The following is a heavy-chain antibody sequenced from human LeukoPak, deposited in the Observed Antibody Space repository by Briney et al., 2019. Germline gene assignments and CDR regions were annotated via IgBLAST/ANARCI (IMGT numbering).Heavy chain of an antibody. D-gene: IGHD3-22*01. Sequence: PGGSRRLSCAASGFTFSSYAMSWVRQAPGKGLEWVSAISGSGGSTYYADSVKGRFTISRDNSKNTLYLQMNSLRAEDTAVYYCARVREDYYDSSGYFLDAFDIWGQGTMVTVSS. CDR2: ISGSGGST. CDR3: ARVREDYYDSSGYFLDAFDI. CDR1: GFTFSSYA. J-gene: IGHJ3*02. V-gene: IGHV3-23*01.